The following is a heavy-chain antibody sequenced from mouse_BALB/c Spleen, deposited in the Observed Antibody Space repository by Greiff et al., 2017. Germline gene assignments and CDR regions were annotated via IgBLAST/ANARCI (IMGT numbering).Heavy chain of an antibody. Sequence: VQLQQSGADLVKPGASVKLSCTASGFNIKDTYMHWVKQRPEQGLEWIGRIDPANGNTKYDPKFQGKATITADTSTNTAYLQLNSLTSEDTAVYYCASDTWVAYWGQGTLVTVSA. CDR2: IDPANGNT. J-gene: IGHJ3*01. CDR3: ASDTWVAY. CDR1: GFNIKDTY. V-gene: IGHV14-3*02.